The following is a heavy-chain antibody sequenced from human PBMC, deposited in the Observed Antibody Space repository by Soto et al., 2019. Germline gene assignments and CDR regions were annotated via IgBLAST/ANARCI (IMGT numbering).Heavy chain of an antibody. Sequence: QVQLVESGGDLVKPGGSLRLSCAASGFTFSDHFMSWIRQAPGKGLEWVSYITSGGDNLHYADSVKGRFTISRDNAKNALYLQMNRMREEETAVYYCARVEDGYNLSGLDVWGQGTTVTVSS. J-gene: IGHJ6*02. D-gene: IGHD5-12*01. CDR2: ITSGGDNL. CDR3: ARVEDGYNLSGLDV. V-gene: IGHV3-11*01. CDR1: GFTFSDHF.